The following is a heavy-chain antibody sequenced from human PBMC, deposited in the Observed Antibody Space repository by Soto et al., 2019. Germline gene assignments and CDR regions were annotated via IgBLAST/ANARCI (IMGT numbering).Heavy chain of an antibody. Sequence: ASVKVSCKASGYTFTSYAMHWVRQAPGQRLEWMGWINAGNGNTKYSQKFQGRVTITRDTSASTAYMELSSLRSEDTAVYYCARRLAYCGGDCYSDFGKWGQGTLVTVSS. V-gene: IGHV1-3*01. D-gene: IGHD2-21*02. CDR2: INAGNGNT. CDR1: GYTFTSYA. CDR3: ARRLAYCGGDCYSDFGK. J-gene: IGHJ4*02.